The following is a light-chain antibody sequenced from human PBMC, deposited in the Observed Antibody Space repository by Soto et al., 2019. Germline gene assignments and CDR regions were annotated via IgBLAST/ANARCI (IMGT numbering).Light chain of an antibody. Sequence: EIVLTQSPATLSLSPGERATLSCRASQSVSSYLAWYQQKPGQAPRLLIYDASNRATGIPARFSGSGSGTDFTITISSLEPEDLAVYYCQQRSNWLFTFGPGTKVDIK. CDR3: QQRSNWLFT. CDR1: QSVSSY. CDR2: DAS. J-gene: IGKJ3*01. V-gene: IGKV3-11*01.